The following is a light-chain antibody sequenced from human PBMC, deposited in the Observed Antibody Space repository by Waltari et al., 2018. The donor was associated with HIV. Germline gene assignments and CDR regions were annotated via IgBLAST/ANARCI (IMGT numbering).Light chain of an antibody. V-gene: IGLV2-8*01. CDR2: EVT. J-gene: IGLJ2*01. CDR1: NSDIGSYDY. CDR3: CSFADRDGFYVL. Sequence: QSALTQPPSASGSPGQSVTLSCTGSNSDIGSYDYVSWYQLHPGKAPKLVISEVTKRPSGVSDRFSGSKSANTAFLTVSGLQAEDEADYYCCSFADRDGFYVLFGGGTRLTVL.